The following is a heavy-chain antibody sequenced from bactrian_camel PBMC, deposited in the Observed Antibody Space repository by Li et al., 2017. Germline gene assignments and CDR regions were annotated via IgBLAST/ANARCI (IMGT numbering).Heavy chain of an antibody. V-gene: IGHV3S53*01. J-gene: IGHJ6*01. Sequence: QVQLVESGGGSVQAGGSLRLSCVPSGYSACRYDMQWHRQAPGKEREFVARIMYGITSYIDTVKGRFTISQDNGKNTVTLQMNSLKPEDTAVYYCAVGHWAGRCYPAAGYWGQGTQVTVS. D-gene: IGHD1*01. CDR2: IMYGIT. CDR3: AVGHWAGRCYPAAGY. CDR1: GYSACRYD.